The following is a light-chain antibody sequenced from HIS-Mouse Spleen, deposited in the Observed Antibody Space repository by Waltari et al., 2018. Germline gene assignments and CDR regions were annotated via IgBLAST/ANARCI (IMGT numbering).Light chain of an antibody. J-gene: IGKJ4*01. CDR2: DAS. CDR3: QQRSNWPRNT. V-gene: IGKV3-11*01. Sequence: EIVLTQSPATLSLSPGARATLSCRASQSVSSYLAWYQQKPGQAPRLRIYDASNRATGIPARFSGSGSGTDFTLTISSLEPEEFAVYYCQQRSNWPRNTFGGGTKVEIK. CDR1: QSVSSY.